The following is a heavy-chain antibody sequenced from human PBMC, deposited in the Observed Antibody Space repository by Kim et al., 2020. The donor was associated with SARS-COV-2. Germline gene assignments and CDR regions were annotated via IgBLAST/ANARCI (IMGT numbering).Heavy chain of an antibody. CDR2: INHSGST. V-gene: IGHV4-34*01. D-gene: IGHD1-1*01. CDR3: ARALSLRKVQKRLTRGWFDP. CDR1: GGSFSGYY. Sequence: SETLSLTCAVYGGSFSGYYWSWIRQPPGKGLEWIGEINHSGSTNYNPSLKSRVTISVDTSKNQFSLKLSSVTAADTAVYYCARALSLRKVQKRLTRGWFDPWGQGTLVTVSS. J-gene: IGHJ5*02.